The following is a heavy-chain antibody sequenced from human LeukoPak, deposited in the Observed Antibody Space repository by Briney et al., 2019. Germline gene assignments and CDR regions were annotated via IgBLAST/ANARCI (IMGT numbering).Heavy chain of an antibody. D-gene: IGHD3-16*01. CDR1: GFSFSGYW. CDR3: IREVQVRASASLGL. Sequence: GGSLRLSCAASGFSFSGYWMHWVRQAAGEGLVWVSRMNSGVITIYYADSVKGRFTISRDNVDNTLHLQMNSLRVEDTAVYYCIREVQVRASASLGLWGQGTLVTVSS. J-gene: IGHJ4*02. CDR2: MNSGVITI. V-gene: IGHV3-74*01.